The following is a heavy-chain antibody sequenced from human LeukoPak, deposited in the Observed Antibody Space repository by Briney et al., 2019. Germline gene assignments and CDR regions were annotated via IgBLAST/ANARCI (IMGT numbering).Heavy chain of an antibody. CDR2: IIPIFDTA. D-gene: IGHD3-3*01. V-gene: IGHV1-69*13. Sequence: SVKVSCKASGGTFSSYAISWVRQAPGQGLEWMGGIIPIFDTANYAQKFQGRVTITADESTSTAYMELSSLRSEDTAVYHCARDNEWLSPYNWFDPWGQGTLVTVSS. J-gene: IGHJ5*02. CDR3: ARDNEWLSPYNWFDP. CDR1: GGTFSSYA.